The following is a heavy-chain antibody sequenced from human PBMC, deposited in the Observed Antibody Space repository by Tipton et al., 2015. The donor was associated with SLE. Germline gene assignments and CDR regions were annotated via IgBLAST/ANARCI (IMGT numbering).Heavy chain of an antibody. J-gene: IGHJ6*02. D-gene: IGHD3-3*01. CDR3: AREGKGVVIAEGLFGYYGMDV. V-gene: IGHV1-18*01. CDR1: GYTFTNYG. Sequence: QLVQSGGEVKKPGASVKVSCKASGYTFTNYGISWVRQAPGQGLEWMGWISPYNGNTNYAREFQGKFTMSTDTSTSTAYMELRSLSSDDTAVYYCAREGKGVVIAEGLFGYYGMDVWGQGTTVTVSS. CDR2: ISPYNGNT.